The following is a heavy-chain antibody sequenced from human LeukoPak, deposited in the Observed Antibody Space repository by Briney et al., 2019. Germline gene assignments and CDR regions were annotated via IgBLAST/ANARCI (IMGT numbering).Heavy chain of an antibody. CDR2: FDPEDGET. CDR1: GYTLTELS. CDR3: VSDPITMIRGVIIEGFDP. J-gene: IGHJ5*02. D-gene: IGHD3-10*01. Sequence: ASVKVSCKVSGYTLTELSMHWVRQAPGKGLEWMGGFDPEDGETIYAQKFQGRVTMTEDTSTDTAYMELSSLRSEDTAVFYCVSDPITMIRGVIIEGFDPWGQGTLVTVSS. V-gene: IGHV1-24*01.